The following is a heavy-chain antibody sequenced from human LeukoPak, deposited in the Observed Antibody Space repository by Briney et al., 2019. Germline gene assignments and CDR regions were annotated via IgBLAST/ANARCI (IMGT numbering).Heavy chain of an antibody. D-gene: IGHD3-22*01. CDR3: ARAFTTAKWGYYYYYMDV. J-gene: IGHJ6*03. CDR1: GGSISSYY. V-gene: IGHV4-4*07. CDR2: IYTSGST. Sequence: SETLSLTCTVSGGSISSYYWSWIRQPPGKGLEWIGRIYTSGSTNYNPSLKSRVTITVDKSKNQFSLKLSSVIAADTAVYYCARAFTTAKWGYYYYYMDVWGKGTTVTVSS.